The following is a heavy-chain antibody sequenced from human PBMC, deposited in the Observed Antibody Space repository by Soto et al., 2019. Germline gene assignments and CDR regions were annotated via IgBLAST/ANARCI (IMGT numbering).Heavy chain of an antibody. Sequence: GGSLRLSCVVSGLSLSNVWMNWVRQAPGKGLEWVSAISGSGGSTYYADSVKGRFTISRDNSKNTLYLQMNSLRAEDTAVYYCAYSSTPFDYWGQGTLVTVSS. V-gene: IGHV3-23*01. D-gene: IGHD6-13*01. CDR1: GLSLSNVW. CDR2: ISGSGGST. CDR3: AYSSTPFDY. J-gene: IGHJ4*02.